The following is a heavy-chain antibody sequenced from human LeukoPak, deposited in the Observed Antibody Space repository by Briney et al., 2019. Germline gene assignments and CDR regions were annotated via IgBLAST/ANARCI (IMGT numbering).Heavy chain of an antibody. CDR3: ARETVAGTFDY. Sequence: ASVKVSCKASGYTFTSYDINWVRQAPGQGLEWLGRINPNSGGTNYAQKFQGRVTMTRDTSISTVYMELSRLRSDDTAVYYCARETVAGTFDYWGQGTLVTVSS. CDR2: INPNSGGT. V-gene: IGHV1-2*06. CDR1: GYTFTSYD. J-gene: IGHJ4*02. D-gene: IGHD6-19*01.